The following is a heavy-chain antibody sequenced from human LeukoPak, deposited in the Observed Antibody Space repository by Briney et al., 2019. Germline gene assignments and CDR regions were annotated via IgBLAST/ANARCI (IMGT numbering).Heavy chain of an antibody. CDR1: GFSFSDYS. Sequence: GGSLRLSCAASGFSFSDYSMSWIHQAPGKGLEWISSITSSGSTIYYADSVKGRFTISRDNAKNSLYLQMNSLRAEDTAVYYCARGGRYYYGSGTYYSRTFDIWGQGTMVTVSS. J-gene: IGHJ3*02. CDR2: ITSSGSTI. V-gene: IGHV3-11*01. D-gene: IGHD3-10*01. CDR3: ARGGRYYYGSGTYYSRTFDI.